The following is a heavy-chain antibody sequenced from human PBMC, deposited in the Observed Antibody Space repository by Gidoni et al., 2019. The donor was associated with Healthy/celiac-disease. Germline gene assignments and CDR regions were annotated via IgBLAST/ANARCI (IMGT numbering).Heavy chain of an antibody. J-gene: IGHJ4*02. CDR1: GGSFRSYH. CDR2: IIPIYGTA. CDR3: ARAYSGYDSPPDY. D-gene: IGHD5-12*01. V-gene: IGHV1-69*01. Sequence: QVQLVQSGAEVKKPGSSVKVSCRASGGSFRSYHIRWVRQAPGQGLEWMGGIIPIYGTANYAQKFQGTVTITADESTSTAYMELSSLRSEDTAVYYCARAYSGYDSPPDYWGQGTLVTVSS.